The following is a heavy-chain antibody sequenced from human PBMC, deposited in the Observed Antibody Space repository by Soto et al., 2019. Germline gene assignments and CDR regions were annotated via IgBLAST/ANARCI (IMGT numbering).Heavy chain of an antibody. J-gene: IGHJ5*02. CDR3: ARRRGGYCSGGSCYSFWFDP. D-gene: IGHD2-15*01. CDR1: GGSFSGYY. V-gene: IGHV4-34*01. CDR2: INHSGST. Sequence: QVQLQQWGAGLLKPSETLSLTCAVYGGSFSGYYWSWIRQPPGKGLEWIGEINHSGSTNYNPSLKGRVTISVDTSKNQFSLKLSSVTAADTAVYYCARRRGGYCSGGSCYSFWFDPWGQGTLVTVSS.